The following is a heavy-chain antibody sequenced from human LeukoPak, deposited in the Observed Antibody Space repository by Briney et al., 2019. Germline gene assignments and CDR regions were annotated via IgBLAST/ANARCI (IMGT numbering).Heavy chain of an antibody. D-gene: IGHD3-22*01. CDR3: AKDPTYYYDSSGYYFDY. CDR1: GGSISSGSYY. J-gene: IGHJ4*02. Sequence: PSETLSLTCTVSGGSISSGSYYWSWIRQPAGKGLEWIGRIYTSGSTNYNPSLKSRVTISVDTSKNQFSLKLSSVTAADTAVYYCAKDPTYYYDSSGYYFDYWGQGTLVTVSS. CDR2: IYTSGST. V-gene: IGHV4-61*02.